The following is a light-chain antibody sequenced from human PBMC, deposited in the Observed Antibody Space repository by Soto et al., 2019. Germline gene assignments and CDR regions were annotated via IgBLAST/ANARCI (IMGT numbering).Light chain of an antibody. V-gene: IGLV1-40*01. CDR1: SSNIGAVHD. CDR3: QSYDTGLSGSV. J-gene: IGLJ3*02. Sequence: QSVLTQPASVSGAPGQGVTISCTGSSSNIGAVHDVHWYQQLPGAAPKLLIYINNNRPSGVPDRFSGSKSGTSASLAITGLQAEDEAHYYCQSYDTGLSGSVFGGGTKVTVL. CDR2: INN.